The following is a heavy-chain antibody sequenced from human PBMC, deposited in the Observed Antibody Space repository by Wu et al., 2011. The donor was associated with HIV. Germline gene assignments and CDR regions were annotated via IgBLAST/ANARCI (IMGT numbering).Heavy chain of an antibody. D-gene: IGHD3-22*01. CDR2: IIPVYDTK. CDR3: ARLNSGYEGERLDY. CDR1: GGTFNNYA. Sequence: VQLVHPGAEVKKPGSSVKVSCKTSGGTFNNYAINWVRQAPGQGFEWMGRIIPVYDTKNVAENFQDRVAISADKSTSTAYMELSSLTSEDTAMYYCARLNSGYEGERLDYWGQGTRVTVSS. J-gene: IGHJ4*02. V-gene: IGHV1-69*14.